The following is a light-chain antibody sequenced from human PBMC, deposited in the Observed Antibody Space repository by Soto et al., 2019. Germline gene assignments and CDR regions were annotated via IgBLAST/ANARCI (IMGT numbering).Light chain of an antibody. CDR2: TTN. J-gene: IGLJ1*01. Sequence: QSVLTQPHSASGTPGQRVTISCSGSSSNIGTSSVHWFQQLPGTAPKLLISTTNQRPSGVPERSSGSKSGTSASLAIFGFQFEDEADYYCAAWDDSLNGHVFGTGPRVTVL. CDR1: SSNIGTSS. V-gene: IGLV1-44*01. CDR3: AAWDDSLNGHV.